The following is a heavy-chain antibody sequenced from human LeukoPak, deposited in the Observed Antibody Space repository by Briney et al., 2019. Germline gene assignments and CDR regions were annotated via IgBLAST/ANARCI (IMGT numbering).Heavy chain of an antibody. CDR3: AKAPVRTGTTYYFDY. J-gene: IGHJ4*02. D-gene: IGHD1-1*01. V-gene: IGHV3-23*01. CDR2: IGGSGAST. CDR1: GFTFSSYG. Sequence: GGSLRLSCAASGFTFSSYGMSWARQAPGKGLEWVSAIGGSGASTSHADSVKGRFTISRDNSKNTLYLQMNSLRAEDTAVYYCAKAPVRTGTTYYFDYWGQGTLVTVSS.